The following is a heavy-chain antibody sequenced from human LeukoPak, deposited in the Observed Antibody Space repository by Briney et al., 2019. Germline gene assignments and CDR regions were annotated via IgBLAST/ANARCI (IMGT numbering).Heavy chain of an antibody. Sequence: SAKVSCKASGGTFSSYAISWVRQAPGQGLEWMGRIIPIFGTANYAQKFQGRVTITTDESTSTAYMELSSLRSEDTAVYYCASGILGYSYGSHFDYWGQGTLVTVSS. D-gene: IGHD5-18*01. J-gene: IGHJ4*02. CDR3: ASGILGYSYGSHFDY. CDR1: GGTFSSYA. V-gene: IGHV1-69*05. CDR2: IIPIFGTA.